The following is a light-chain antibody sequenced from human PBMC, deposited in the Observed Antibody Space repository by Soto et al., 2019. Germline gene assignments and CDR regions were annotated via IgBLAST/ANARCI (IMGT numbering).Light chain of an antibody. V-gene: IGLV2-14*01. Sequence: QSALTQPASVSGSPGQSITISCTGTSIDVGGYNYVSWYQQHPGKAPKLMIYDVSNRPSGVSNRFSGSKSGNTASLTISGLQAEDEADYYCSSYTSSSTPGFGTGTKVTVL. CDR3: SSYTSSSTPG. CDR1: SIDVGGYNY. J-gene: IGLJ1*01. CDR2: DVS.